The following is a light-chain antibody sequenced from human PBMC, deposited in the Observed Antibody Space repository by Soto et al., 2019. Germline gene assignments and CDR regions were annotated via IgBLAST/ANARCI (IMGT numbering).Light chain of an antibody. CDR1: QSISSF. J-gene: IGKJ1*01. V-gene: IGKV1-39*01. CDR3: QQYVSPPPT. CDR2: AAS. Sequence: IHRTQTPTSLSASVGDRFTITCRSSQSISSFLTWYQQKAGKAPKLLIYAASSLQSGVPSRFSGSGSGTDFTLTISSLQPEDIARYYCQQYVSPPPTFGQGTKVDIK.